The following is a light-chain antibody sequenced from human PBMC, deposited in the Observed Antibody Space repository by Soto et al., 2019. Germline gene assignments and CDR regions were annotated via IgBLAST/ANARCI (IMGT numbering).Light chain of an antibody. V-gene: IGKV3-20*01. CDR3: QQYGSSGT. CDR1: QSVSNNY. Sequence: EIVLTQYPGTLSLSPGERATLSCRASQSVSNNYLARYQQKPGQAPRLLIYGEYNRATGIPDRFSGSGSGTDFTLSISRMEPEYFAVDYCQQYGSSGTVGQGPKVEIK. CDR2: GEY. J-gene: IGKJ1*01.